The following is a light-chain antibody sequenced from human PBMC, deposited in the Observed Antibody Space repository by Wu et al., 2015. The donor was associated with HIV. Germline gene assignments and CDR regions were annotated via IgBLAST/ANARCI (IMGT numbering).Light chain of an antibody. J-gene: IGKJ2*03. V-gene: IGKV3-20*01. CDR2: GAS. CDR3: QQYGNSPYS. Sequence: EIVLTQSPGTLSLSPGERATLSCRASQSVTSSYLGWYQQKPGQAPRLLIYGASNRATGIPDRFSGGGSGTDFTLTISRLEPEDFAVYYCQQYGNSPYSFGQGTKAGDQT. CDR1: QSVTSSY.